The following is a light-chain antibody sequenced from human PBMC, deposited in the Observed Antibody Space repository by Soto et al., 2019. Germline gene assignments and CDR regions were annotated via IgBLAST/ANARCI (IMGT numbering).Light chain of an antibody. CDR1: QSVSSN. J-gene: IGKJ5*01. CDR2: DAS. CDR3: QQYGSSPIT. V-gene: IGKV3-20*01. Sequence: EIVMTQSPATLSVSPGERATLSCRASQSVSSNLAWYQQKPGQAPRLLIYDASNRATDIPARFSGSGSGTDFTLTISRLEPEDFAVYYCQQYGSSPITFGQGTRLEIK.